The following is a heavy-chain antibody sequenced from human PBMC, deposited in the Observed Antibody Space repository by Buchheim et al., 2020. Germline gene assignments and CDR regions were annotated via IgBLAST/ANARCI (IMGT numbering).Heavy chain of an antibody. V-gene: IGHV4-59*01. CDR1: GASITTYY. CDR2: IHYSGRT. J-gene: IGHJ4*02. Sequence: QVQLQESGPRLVKPSETLSLTCTVSGASITTYYWSWIRQPPGKGLEWIGYIHYSGRTNYNPSLKSRLTISADTSKNQFSLKLSSVTAADTAVYYCARTGDSTGKLDYWGQGTL. CDR3: ARTGDSTGKLDY. D-gene: IGHD6-19*01.